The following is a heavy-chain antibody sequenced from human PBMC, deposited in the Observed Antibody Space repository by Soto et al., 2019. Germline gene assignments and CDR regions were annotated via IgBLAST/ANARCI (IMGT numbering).Heavy chain of an antibody. CDR2: IYSGGST. Sequence: GESLKISCAASGFTVSSNYMSWVRQAPGKGLEWVSVIYSGGSTYYADSVKGRFTISRDNSKNTLYLQMNSLRAEDTAVYYCARDRPQAAFDIWGQGTMVTVSS. V-gene: IGHV3-53*01. J-gene: IGHJ3*02. CDR3: ARDRPQAAFDI. CDR1: GFTVSSNY.